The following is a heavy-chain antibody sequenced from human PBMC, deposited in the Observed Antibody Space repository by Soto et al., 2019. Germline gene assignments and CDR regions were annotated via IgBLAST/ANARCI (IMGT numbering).Heavy chain of an antibody. CDR3: TRGYCSGGSCYSIDS. CDR1: GYTFTSYY. D-gene: IGHD2-15*01. J-gene: IGHJ4*02. CDR2: INPSNST. Sequence: QVQLVQSGAEVKKPGASVKVSCKASGYTFTSYYMHWVRQAPGQGLEWMGIINPSNSTTYAQKFQGRVTMTRDTSTSTVYMELSSLRSQDTAVYYCTRGYCSGGSCYSIDSWGQGTLVTVSS. V-gene: IGHV1-46*03.